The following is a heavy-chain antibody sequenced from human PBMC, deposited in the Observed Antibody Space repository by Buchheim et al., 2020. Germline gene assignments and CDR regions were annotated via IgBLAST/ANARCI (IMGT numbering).Heavy chain of an antibody. J-gene: IGHJ4*02. Sequence: QLQLQESGPGLVKPSETLSLTCTVSGGSISSSSYYWGWIRQPPGKGLEWIGSIYYSGSTYYNPSLKSRVTISVDTSKNQFSLKLSSVTAADTAVYYCAREAVVLMVYAIRGPNYFDYWGQGTL. CDR2: IYYSGST. D-gene: IGHD2-8*01. CDR1: GGSISSSSYY. CDR3: AREAVVLMVYAIRGPNYFDY. V-gene: IGHV4-39*07.